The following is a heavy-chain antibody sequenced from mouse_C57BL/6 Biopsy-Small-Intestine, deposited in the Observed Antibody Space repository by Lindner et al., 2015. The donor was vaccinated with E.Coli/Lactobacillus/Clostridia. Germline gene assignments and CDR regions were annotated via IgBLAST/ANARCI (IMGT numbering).Heavy chain of an antibody. Sequence: VQLQESGAELARPGASVKMSCKASGYTFTSYTMHWVKQRPGQGLEWIGYINPSSGYTKYNQKFKDKATLTADKSSSTAYMQLSSLTSEESAVYYCATGPHYFDYWGQGTTLTVSS. D-gene: IGHD4-1*01. CDR1: GYTFTSYT. CDR2: INPSSGYT. V-gene: IGHV1-4*01. CDR3: ATGPHYFDY. J-gene: IGHJ2*01.